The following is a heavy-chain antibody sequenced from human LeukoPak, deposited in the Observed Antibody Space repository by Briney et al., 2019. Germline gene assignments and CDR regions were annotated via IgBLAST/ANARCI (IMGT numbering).Heavy chain of an antibody. V-gene: IGHV4-34*01. CDR1: GGSLSGYY. J-gene: IGHJ3*02. CDR2: INHSGST. Sequence: SETLSLTCAVYGGSLSGYYWSWIRQPPGKGLEWIGEINHSGSTNYNPSLKSRVTISLDTSRNQFSLKLNSVTAADTAVYYCAKSNGYGLVDIWGQGTMVTVSS. D-gene: IGHD3-10*01. CDR3: AKSNGYGLVDI.